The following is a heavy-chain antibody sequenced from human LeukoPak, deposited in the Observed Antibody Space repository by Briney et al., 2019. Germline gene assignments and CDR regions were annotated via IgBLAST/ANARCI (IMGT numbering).Heavy chain of an antibody. CDR1: GFTFSSYW. J-gene: IGHJ4*02. D-gene: IGHD6-13*01. CDR3: ARDMLLVSSSTFFDY. Sequence: GGSLRLSCAASGFTFSSYWMSWVRQAPGKGLEWVANIKQDGREKYYVDSVKGRFTISRDNAKKSLYLQMNSLRAEDTAVYYCARDMLLVSSSTFFDYWGQGTLVTVSS. CDR2: IKQDGREK. V-gene: IGHV3-7*03.